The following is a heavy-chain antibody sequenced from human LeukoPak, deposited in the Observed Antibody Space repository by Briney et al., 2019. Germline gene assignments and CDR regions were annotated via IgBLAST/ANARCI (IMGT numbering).Heavy chain of an antibody. D-gene: IGHD5-12*01. V-gene: IGHV3-23*01. CDR2: ISGSGDST. J-gene: IGHJ4*03. CDR3: AKGDSGYDLYHFDH. CDR1: GFTFSSYA. Sequence: GGSLRLSCAASGFTFSSYAMSWVRQAPGKGLEWVSAISGSGDSTYYADSVKGRFTISRDNSKNTLYLQINSLRAEDTAVYYCAKGDSGYDLYHFDHWGQGTTVTVSS.